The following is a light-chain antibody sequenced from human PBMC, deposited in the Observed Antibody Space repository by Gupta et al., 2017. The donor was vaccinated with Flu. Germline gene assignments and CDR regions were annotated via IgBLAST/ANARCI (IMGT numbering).Light chain of an antibody. CDR3: ASWDDSLSGLL. CDR1: SSNIGSNY. J-gene: IGLJ3*02. V-gene: IGLV1-47*01. CDR2: RSN. Sequence: QSVMTPPPSASATPGRRVIISCSGGSSNIGSNYVYWYQQLPGTAPKLLTYRSNQRPAGVSDRFSGSKSGTSASLAISGLRSEDEADYYCASWDDSLSGLLFGGGTKLTVL.